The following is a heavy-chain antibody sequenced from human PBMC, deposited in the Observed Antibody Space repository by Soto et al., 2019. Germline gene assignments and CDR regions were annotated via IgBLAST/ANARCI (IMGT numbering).Heavy chain of an antibody. V-gene: IGHV4-59*08. D-gene: IGHD6-13*01. CDR2: IYYSGST. CDR3: ARQPAAAGTSYYYYYGMDV. Sequence: PSETLSLTCTVSGGSISSYYGSWIRQPPGKGLEWIGYIYYSGSTNYNPSLKSRVTISVDTSKNQFSLKLSSVTAADTAVYYCARQPAAAGTSYYYYYGMDVWGQGTTVTVSS. J-gene: IGHJ6*02. CDR1: GGSISSYY.